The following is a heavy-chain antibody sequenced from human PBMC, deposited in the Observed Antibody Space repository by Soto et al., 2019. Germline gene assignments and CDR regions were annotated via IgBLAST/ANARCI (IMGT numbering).Heavy chain of an antibody. D-gene: IGHD6-6*01. CDR1: GYTFTSYD. J-gene: IGHJ6*03. CDR2: MNPNSGNT. CDR3: ARGAYSSSSGRNYYYYYMDV. V-gene: IGHV1-8*01. Sequence: ASVKVSCKASGYTFTSYDINWVRQATGQGLEWMGWMNPNSGNTGYAQKFQGRVTMTRNTSISTAYMELSSLRSEDTAVYYCARGAYSSSSGRNYYYYYMDVWGKGTTVTVSS.